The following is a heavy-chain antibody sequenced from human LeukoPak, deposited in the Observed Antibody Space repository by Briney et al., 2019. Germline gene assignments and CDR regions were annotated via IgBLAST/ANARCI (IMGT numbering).Heavy chain of an antibody. J-gene: IGHJ5*02. CDR3: ARGSIVVVPAATYNWFDP. D-gene: IGHD2-2*01. CDR1: GGSISSSSYY. CDR2: IYYSGST. V-gene: IGHV4-39*07. Sequence: PSETLSLTCTVSGGSISSSSYYWGWIRQPPGKGLEWIGSIYYSGSTYYNPSLKSRVTISVDTSKNQFSLKLSSVTAADTAVYYCARGSIVVVPAATYNWFDPWGQGTLVTVYS.